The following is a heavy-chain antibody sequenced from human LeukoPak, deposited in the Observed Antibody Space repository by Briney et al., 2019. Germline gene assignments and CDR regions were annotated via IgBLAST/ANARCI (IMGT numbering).Heavy chain of an antibody. V-gene: IGHV3-48*01. CDR2: ISSSSSSI. CDR1: RFTFSSYS. J-gene: IGHJ4*02. Sequence: PGGSLRLSCAASRFTFSSYSMNWVRQAPGKGLEWVSYISSSSSSIYYADSVKGRFTISRDNSKNTLYLQMNSLRAEDTAVYYCAKFRGYSYGPIGYWGQGTLVTVSS. CDR3: AKFRGYSYGPIGY. D-gene: IGHD5-18*01.